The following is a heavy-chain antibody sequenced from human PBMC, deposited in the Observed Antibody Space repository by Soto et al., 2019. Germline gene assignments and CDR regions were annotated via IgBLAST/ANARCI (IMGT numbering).Heavy chain of an antibody. D-gene: IGHD7-27*01. V-gene: IGHV4-34*01. Sequence: QVQLQQWGAGLLKPSETLSLTCAVNGGSFSGYYWNWIRQPPGKGLERIEEINHSGSTNYNPSLKSRVTLSVDTSKNQSPLKLSSVTAAVTAVYYCARGWGRIFDYWGQGTRVTGSS. CDR3: ARGWGRIFDY. CDR2: INHSGST. CDR1: GGSFSGYY. J-gene: IGHJ4*02.